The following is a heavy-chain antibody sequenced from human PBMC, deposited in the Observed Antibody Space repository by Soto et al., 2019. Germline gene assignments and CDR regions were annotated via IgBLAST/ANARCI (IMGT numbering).Heavy chain of an antibody. CDR2: VNIYEGST. CDR3: ARERGGYSYGDY. CDR1: GYTFTSYG. J-gene: IGHJ4*02. D-gene: IGHD5-18*01. V-gene: IGHV1-18*01. Sequence: QVQLVQSGAEVKKPGASVKVSCKASGYTFTSYGITWVRQAPGQVLEWMGWVNIYEGSTNYAQKFQGRVTMTTDTSTSTVYRELRSRRSDDTAICYCARERGGYSYGDYWGQGTLVTVSS.